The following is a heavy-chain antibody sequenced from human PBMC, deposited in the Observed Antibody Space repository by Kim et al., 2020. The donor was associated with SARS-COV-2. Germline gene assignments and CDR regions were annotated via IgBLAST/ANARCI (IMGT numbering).Heavy chain of an antibody. D-gene: IGHD3-10*01. Sequence: SVKGRFTVSKDNAQETLYLHMSSLRPDDTAVYYCARNRGVFYFGASHHLAQWGQGTLVTVSS. J-gene: IGHJ4*02. V-gene: IGHV3-30*15. CDR3: ARNRGVFYFGASHHLAQ.